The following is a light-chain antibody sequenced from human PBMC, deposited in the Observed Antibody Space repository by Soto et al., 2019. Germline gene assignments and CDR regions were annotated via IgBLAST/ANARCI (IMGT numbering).Light chain of an antibody. CDR2: KAS. CDR1: QTISSW. Sequence: DIQMTQSPSTLSGSVGDRVTITCRASQTISSWLAWYQQKPGKAPKLLIYKASTLKSGVPSRFSGSGSGTGFTLTISRLQPDDFATYYCQHYKSYSEAFGQGTKVELK. V-gene: IGKV1-5*03. CDR3: QHYKSYSEA. J-gene: IGKJ1*01.